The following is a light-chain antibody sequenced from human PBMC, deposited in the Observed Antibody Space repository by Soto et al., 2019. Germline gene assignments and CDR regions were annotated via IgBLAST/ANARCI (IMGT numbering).Light chain of an antibody. Sequence: DIHMTQSPSTLSASVGDRVTITCRASQSISIWLAWYQQKPGKAPNLLIYKTSSLETGVPSRFSGSESGTQLELTISSLQPDDFASYYCQPRSDYSWTVGQGTKVEVK. J-gene: IGKJ1*01. CDR1: QSISIW. V-gene: IGKV1-5*03. CDR3: QPRSDYSWT. CDR2: KTS.